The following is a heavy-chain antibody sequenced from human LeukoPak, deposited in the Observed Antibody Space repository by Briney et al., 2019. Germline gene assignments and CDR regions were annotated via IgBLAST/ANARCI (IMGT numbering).Heavy chain of an antibody. J-gene: IGHJ4*02. D-gene: IGHD2/OR15-2a*01. CDR3: ARDFRDRSMPIDF. CDR1: GFTFSDYY. Sequence: GGSLRLSCAASGFTFSDYYMSWIRQAPGKGLEWLSYISSNAISTHYADSVKGRFTISRDNAKNSLYLQMSSLRGEDTAVYYCARDFRDRSMPIDFWGQGTLVTVSS. V-gene: IGHV3-11*01. CDR2: ISSNAIST.